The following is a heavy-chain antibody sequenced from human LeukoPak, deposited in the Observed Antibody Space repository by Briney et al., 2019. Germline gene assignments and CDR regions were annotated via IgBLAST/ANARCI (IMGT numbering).Heavy chain of an antibody. CDR2: IDSDGTNT. Sequence: GGSLRLSCAASGFTFRNYWMNWVRQAPGKGLLWISHIDSDGTNTNYADSVEGRFTISRDNAKNTLYLQMDSLRAEDTGVYFCARYDPSTGFSYGYPYYMDVWGKGTRVTVSS. D-gene: IGHD5-18*01. CDR1: GFTFRNYW. J-gene: IGHJ6*03. V-gene: IGHV3-74*01. CDR3: ARYDPSTGFSYGYPYYMDV.